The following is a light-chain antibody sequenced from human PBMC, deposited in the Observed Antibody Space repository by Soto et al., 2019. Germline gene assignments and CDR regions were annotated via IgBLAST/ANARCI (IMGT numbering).Light chain of an antibody. J-gene: IGKJ4*01. V-gene: IGKV3D-20*01. CDR3: QQYGTSPLT. Sequence: EIVLTQSPATLSLSPGERATLSCGASQSVSGNYLAWYQQKPGLAPRLLIFDASYWATGIPDGFRGSGSGTDFTLTISRLEPEDFVVYYCQQYGTSPLTFGGGTKVEI. CDR1: QSVSGNY. CDR2: DAS.